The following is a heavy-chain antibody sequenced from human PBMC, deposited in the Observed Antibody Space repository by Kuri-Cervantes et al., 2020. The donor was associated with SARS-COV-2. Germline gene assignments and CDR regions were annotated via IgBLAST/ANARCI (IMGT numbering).Heavy chain of an antibody. CDR1: GFTFSSYS. J-gene: IGHJ6*03. Sequence: GESLKLSCAASGFTFSSYSMNWVRQAPGKGLEWVSSISSSSSYIYYADSVKGRFTISRDNAKNLLYLQMNSLRAEDTAVYYCARSLVIAAAGGGYYYMDVWGKGTTVTVSS. V-gene: IGHV3-21*01. D-gene: IGHD6-13*01. CDR2: ISSSSSYI. CDR3: ARSLVIAAAGGGYYYMDV.